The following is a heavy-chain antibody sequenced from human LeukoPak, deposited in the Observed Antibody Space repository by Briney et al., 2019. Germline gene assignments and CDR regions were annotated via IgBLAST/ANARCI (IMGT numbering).Heavy chain of an antibody. Sequence: GGSLRLSCAASGFTFSSYAMSWVRQAPGKGLEWVSAISGSGGSTYYADSVKGRFTIFRDNSKNTLYLQMNSLRAEDTAVYYCAKVIDRAVAGTLPWFDPWGQGTLVTVSS. V-gene: IGHV3-23*01. CDR3: AKVIDRAVAGTLPWFDP. CDR1: GFTFSSYA. CDR2: ISGSGGST. J-gene: IGHJ5*02. D-gene: IGHD6-19*01.